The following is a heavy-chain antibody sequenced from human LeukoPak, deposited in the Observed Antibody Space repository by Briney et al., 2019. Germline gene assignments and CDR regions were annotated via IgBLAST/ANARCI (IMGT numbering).Heavy chain of an antibody. CDR1: GGSISSYY. V-gene: IGHV4-59*01. CDR2: IYYSGST. D-gene: IGHD2-2*02. Sequence: PSQTLSLTCSVFGGSISSYYWSWIRPPPGKGLEWIGYIYYSGSTNYNPSLKSRVTISVDTSKNQFSLKLSSVTAADTAVYYCARGYCSSTSCYKGSSGHRAFDIWSQGTMVTVSS. CDR3: ARGYCSSTSCYKGSSGHRAFDI. J-gene: IGHJ3*02.